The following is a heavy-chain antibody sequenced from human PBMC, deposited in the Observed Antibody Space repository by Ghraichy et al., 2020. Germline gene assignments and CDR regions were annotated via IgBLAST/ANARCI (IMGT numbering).Heavy chain of an antibody. CDR1: GFTFTTYA. J-gene: IGHJ4*02. CDR2: ISSGGST. CDR3: AKPLLPDSSGFYYLYYFDS. D-gene: IGHD3-22*01. Sequence: GESLNISCAASGFTFTTYAMTWVRQAPGKGLEWVSFISSGGSTYYADSVKGRFTVSRDSSKNTLYLQMNSLRAEDTAVYYCAKPLLPDSSGFYYLYYFDSWGQGTLVTVSS. V-gene: IGHV3-23*01.